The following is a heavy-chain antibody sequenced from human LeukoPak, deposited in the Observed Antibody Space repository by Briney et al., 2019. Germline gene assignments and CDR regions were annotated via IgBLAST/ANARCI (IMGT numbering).Heavy chain of an antibody. J-gene: IGHJ4*02. CDR2: ISGTGGST. V-gene: IGHV3-23*01. D-gene: IGHD3-22*01. Sequence: PGGSLRLSCAASGFAFSSYAMSWVRQAPGKGLEWGSGISGTGGSTYYADSVKGRFTISRDNSKNTPYLQMNSLRAEDTAVYYCASPRDSSGLYFDYWGQGTLVTVSS. CDR3: ASPRDSSGLYFDY. CDR1: GFAFSSYA.